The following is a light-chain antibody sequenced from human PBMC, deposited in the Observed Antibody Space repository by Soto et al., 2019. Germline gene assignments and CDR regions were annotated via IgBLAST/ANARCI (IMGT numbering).Light chain of an antibody. CDR1: SSDIGSNY. Sequence: QLVLTQPPSASGTPGQRVTISCSGSSSDIGSNYVYWYQQFPGTAPKLLIFRNNQRPSGVPDRFSGSKSGTSASLAINGLRSEDEADYHCAAWDDSLSGPVVFGGGTKLTVL. J-gene: IGLJ2*01. V-gene: IGLV1-47*01. CDR2: RNN. CDR3: AAWDDSLSGPVV.